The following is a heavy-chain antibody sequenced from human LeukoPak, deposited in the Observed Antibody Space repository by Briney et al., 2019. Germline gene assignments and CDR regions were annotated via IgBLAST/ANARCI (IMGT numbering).Heavy chain of an antibody. D-gene: IGHD3-10*01. V-gene: IGHV3-23*01. Sequence: PGGSLRLSCAASGFTFSSYAMSWVRQAPGRGLEWVSAISGSGGSTYYADSMKGRFTISRDNSKNTLYLQMNSLRAEDTAVYYCAKGWFGDLYPYRKNDYWGQGALVTVSS. CDR1: GFTFSSYA. CDR3: AKGWFGDLYPYRKNDY. J-gene: IGHJ4*02. CDR2: ISGSGGST.